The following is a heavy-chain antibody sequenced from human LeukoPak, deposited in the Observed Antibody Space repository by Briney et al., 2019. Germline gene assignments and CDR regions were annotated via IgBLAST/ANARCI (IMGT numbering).Heavy chain of an antibody. CDR3: ARGLRSLNDY. V-gene: IGHV4-34*01. D-gene: IGHD3-16*01. CDR1: GGSFSGYY. Sequence: SETLSLTCAVYGGSFSGYYWSWIRQPPGKGLEWIGEINHSGSTNYNPSLKSRVTISVDTSKNQFSLKLSSVTAADTAVYYCARGLRSLNDYWGQGTLVTVSS. J-gene: IGHJ4*02. CDR2: INHSGST.